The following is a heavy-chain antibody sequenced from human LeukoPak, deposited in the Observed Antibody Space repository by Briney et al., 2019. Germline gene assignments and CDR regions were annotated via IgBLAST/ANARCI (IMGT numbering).Heavy chain of an antibody. J-gene: IGHJ3*02. CDR3: ARKNHLFNAAFDI. CDR2: ISGSGGST. D-gene: IGHD1-14*01. CDR1: GFTFSSYA. V-gene: IGHV3-23*01. Sequence: PGGSLRLSCAASGFTFSSYAMSWVRQAPGKGLEWVSAISGSGGSTYYADSVKGRFTISRDNSKNTLSLQMNSLRAEDTAVYYCARKNHLFNAAFDIWGQGTVVTVSS.